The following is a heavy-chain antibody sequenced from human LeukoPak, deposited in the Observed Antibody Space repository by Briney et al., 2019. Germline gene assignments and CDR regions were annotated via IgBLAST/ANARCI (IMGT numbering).Heavy chain of an antibody. D-gene: IGHD6-19*01. J-gene: IGHJ4*02. CDR1: GGSISSGGYS. CDR2: IYHSGST. Sequence: SETLFLTCAVSGGSISSGGYSWSWIRQPPGKGLEWIGYIYHSGSTYYNPSLKSRVAISVDRSKNQFSLKLSSVTAADTAVYYCARVRGWYYFDYWGQGTLVTVSS. CDR3: ARVRGWYYFDY. V-gene: IGHV4-30-2*01.